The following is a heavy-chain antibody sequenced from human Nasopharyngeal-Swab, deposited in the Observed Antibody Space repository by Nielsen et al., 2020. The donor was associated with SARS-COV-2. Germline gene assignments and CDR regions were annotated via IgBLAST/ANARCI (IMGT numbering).Heavy chain of an antibody. J-gene: IGHJ4*02. D-gene: IGHD3-22*01. Sequence: GGSLKISCAASGFTFSNYAISWVRQAPGKGLEWVSAISGSGGATYYSKSVKGRFTLSRDNSKNTLYLQMNSLRVEDTALYYCAKDRGFDISGSKGIDYWGRGILVTVSS. CDR2: ISGSGGAT. CDR3: AKDRGFDISGSKGIDY. CDR1: GFTFSNYA. V-gene: IGHV3-23*01.